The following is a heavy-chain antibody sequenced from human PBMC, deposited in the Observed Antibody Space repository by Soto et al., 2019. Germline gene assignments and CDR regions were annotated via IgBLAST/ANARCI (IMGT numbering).Heavy chain of an antibody. J-gene: IGHJ6*02. CDR2: IVPIYGTR. CDR3: ARDLDYYGSGSHYYYGMGV. CDR1: GGTFSRYA. Sequence: RASVKVSCKASGGTFSRYAFSWVRQAPGQGLEWMGGIVPIYGTRGFAQKFQGRLTITADEPTRTAYMELSSLRSEDTAVYYCARDLDYYGSGSHYYYGMGVWGQGTTVTVSS. D-gene: IGHD3-10*01. V-gene: IGHV1-69*13.